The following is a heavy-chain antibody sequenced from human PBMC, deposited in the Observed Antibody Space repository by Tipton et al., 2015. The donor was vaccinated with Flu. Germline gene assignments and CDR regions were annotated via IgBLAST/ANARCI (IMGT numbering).Heavy chain of an antibody. Sequence: TLSLTCSVSGDSIASDYYWGWIRQPPGKGLEWIGNLHHTGNTYYNPSLRSRVTILVDRSKSQFSLRLSSVTAADTAVYYCARHTGDSVRGVIDYWGQGTLVTVSS. V-gene: IGHV4-38-2*01. J-gene: IGHJ4*02. CDR3: ARHTGDSVRGVIDY. CDR2: LHHTGNT. D-gene: IGHD3-10*02. CDR1: GDSIASDYY.